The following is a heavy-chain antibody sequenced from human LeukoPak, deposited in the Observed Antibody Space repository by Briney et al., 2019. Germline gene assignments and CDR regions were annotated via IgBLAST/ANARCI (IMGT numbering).Heavy chain of an antibody. Sequence: ASVKVSCKASGYTFTGYYMHWVRQAPGQGLEWMGWTNPNSGGTNYAQKFQGRVTMTRDTSISTAYMELSRLRSDDTAVYYCARDPLWFGELGSRFDYWGQGTLVTVSS. CDR1: GYTFTGYY. J-gene: IGHJ4*02. CDR2: TNPNSGGT. CDR3: ARDPLWFGELGSRFDY. D-gene: IGHD3-10*01. V-gene: IGHV1-2*02.